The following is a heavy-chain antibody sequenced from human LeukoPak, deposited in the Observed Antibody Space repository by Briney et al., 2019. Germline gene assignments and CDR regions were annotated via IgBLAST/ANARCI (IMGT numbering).Heavy chain of an antibody. CDR1: GGSIRSYY. CDR3: ARTRGESYSNYGYYFDY. Sequence: SETLSLTCTVSGGSIRSYYWSWIRQPPGKGLEWIGYISYTGSTNYNPSLRGPVTISVDTSKNQFSLKLSSVTAADTAVYYCARTRGESYSNYGYYFDYWGQGTLVTVSS. CDR2: ISYTGST. J-gene: IGHJ4*02. D-gene: IGHD4-11*01. V-gene: IGHV4-59*08.